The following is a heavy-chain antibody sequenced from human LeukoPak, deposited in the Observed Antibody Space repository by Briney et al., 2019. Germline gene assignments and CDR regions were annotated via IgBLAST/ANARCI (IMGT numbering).Heavy chain of an antibody. D-gene: IGHD6-19*01. CDR2: IYYSGST. CDR3: ARGVYTGVAGTDY. Sequence: SETLSLTCTVSGGSISSSSYYWGWIRQPPGKGLEWIGNIYYSGSTYYNPSLKSRVTISVDTSKDQFSLKLNSVTAADTAVYYCARGVYTGVAGTDYWGQGTLVTVST. V-gene: IGHV4-39*07. J-gene: IGHJ4*02. CDR1: GGSISSSSYY.